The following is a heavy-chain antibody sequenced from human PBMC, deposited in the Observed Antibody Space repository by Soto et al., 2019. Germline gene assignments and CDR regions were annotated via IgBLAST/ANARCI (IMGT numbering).Heavy chain of an antibody. CDR2: ISGSGGST. CDR3: AKSDVVVTAIHDY. D-gene: IGHD2-21*02. V-gene: IGHV3-23*01. CDR1: GFTFSSYA. Sequence: GGSLILSCAASGFTFSSYAMSWVRQAPGKGLEWVSAISGSGGSTYYADSVKGRFTISRDNSKNTLYLQMNSLRAEDTAVYYCAKSDVVVTAIHDYWGQGTLVTVSS. J-gene: IGHJ4*02.